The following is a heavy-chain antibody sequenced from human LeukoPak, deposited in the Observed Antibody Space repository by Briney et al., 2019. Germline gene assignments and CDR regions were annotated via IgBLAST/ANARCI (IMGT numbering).Heavy chain of an antibody. CDR1: GGTFSRNA. D-gene: IGHD1-26*01. V-gene: IGHV1-18*01. CDR3: ARDYAPHEVGATSEFDY. CDR2: ISAYNGNT. J-gene: IGHJ4*02. Sequence: ASVKVSCKASGGTFSRNAISWVRQAPGQGLEWMGWISAYNGNTHYAQKLQGRVTMTTDTSTSTAYMELRSLRSDDTAVYYCARDYAPHEVGATSEFDYWGQGTLVTVSS.